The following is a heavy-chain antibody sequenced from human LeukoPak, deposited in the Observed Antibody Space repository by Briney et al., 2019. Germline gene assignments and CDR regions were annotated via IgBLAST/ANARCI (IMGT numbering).Heavy chain of an antibody. V-gene: IGHV4-34*01. CDR3: ARGLTVDY. J-gene: IGHJ4*02. CDR1: GGSFSGYY. CDR2: INHSGST. Sequence: SETLSLTCAVYGGSFSGYYWSWIRQPPGKGLEWIGEINHSGSTNYNPSLRSRVTISVDTSKNQFSLKLSSVTAADTAVYYCARGLTVDYWGQGTLVTVSS.